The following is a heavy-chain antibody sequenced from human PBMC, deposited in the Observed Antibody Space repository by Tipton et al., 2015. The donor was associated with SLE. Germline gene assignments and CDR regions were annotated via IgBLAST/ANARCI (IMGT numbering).Heavy chain of an antibody. Sequence: SLRLSCTTSGFTFSDYYMTWIRQVPGMGLEWLSYISRSSSDIYYADSARGRFTISRDNAKNTVYLQMTSLRADDTAVYYCAKGEGYFDYWGRGTLVTVSS. CDR1: GFTFSDYY. CDR2: ISRSSSDI. V-gene: IGHV3-11*01. CDR3: AKGEGYFDY. J-gene: IGHJ4*02. D-gene: IGHD1-26*01.